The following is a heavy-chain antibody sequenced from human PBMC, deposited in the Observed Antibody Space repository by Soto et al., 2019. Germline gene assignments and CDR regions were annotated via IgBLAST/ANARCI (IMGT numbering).Heavy chain of an antibody. CDR2: IETTGTVT. J-gene: IGHJ4*02. CDR3: ARVWSGYSGVDY. Sequence: GGSLRLSCAASALTFSIYAMTWVLQAPGKGLEWLSYIETTGTVTYYADSVKGRFTISRDNAQSSVYLQMNSLRAEDTAVYYCARVWSGYSGVDYWGQGTLVTVSS. V-gene: IGHV3-48*03. D-gene: IGHD3-3*01. CDR1: ALTFSIYA.